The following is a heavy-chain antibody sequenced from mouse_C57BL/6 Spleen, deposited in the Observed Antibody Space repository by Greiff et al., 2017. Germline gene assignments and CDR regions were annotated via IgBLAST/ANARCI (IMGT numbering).Heavy chain of an antibody. D-gene: IGHD1-1*01. Sequence: QVQLQQPGAELVKPGASVKMSCKASGYTFTSYWITWVKQRPGQGLEWIGDIYPGSGSTNYNEKFKGKATLTVDTSSSTAYMQLSSLTSEDSAVYYCARGGYGSSYGYWGQGTTLTVSS. J-gene: IGHJ2*01. CDR3: ARGGYGSSYGY. V-gene: IGHV1-55*01. CDR1: GYTFTSYW. CDR2: IYPGSGST.